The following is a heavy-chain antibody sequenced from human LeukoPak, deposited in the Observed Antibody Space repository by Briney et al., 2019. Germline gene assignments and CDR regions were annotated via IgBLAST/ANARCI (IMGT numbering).Heavy chain of an antibody. J-gene: IGHJ4*02. CDR3: ARAGGYSYRVDY. D-gene: IGHD5-18*01. Sequence: PSETLSLTCTVSGGSISGYYWSWIRQPPGKGLEWIGYIYYSGSTNYNPSLKSRVTISIYTSKNQFSLKLNSVTAAATAVYFCARAGGYSYRVDYWGQGTLVTVSS. CDR1: GGSISGYY. CDR2: IYYSGST. V-gene: IGHV4-59*01.